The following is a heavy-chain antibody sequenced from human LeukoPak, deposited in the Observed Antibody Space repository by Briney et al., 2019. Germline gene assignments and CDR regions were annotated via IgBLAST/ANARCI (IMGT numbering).Heavy chain of an antibody. D-gene: IGHD3-3*01. CDR2: IYPGDSDT. V-gene: IGHV5-51*01. Sequence: PGESLKISCKGSGYSFTSYWIGWVRQMPGKGLEWMGIIYPGDSDTRYSPSFQGQVTISADKSISTAYLQWSSLKASDTAMYYCARHNGQVLRFLEWHNWFDPWGQGTLVTVSS. J-gene: IGHJ5*02. CDR1: GYSFTSYW. CDR3: ARHNGQVLRFLEWHNWFDP.